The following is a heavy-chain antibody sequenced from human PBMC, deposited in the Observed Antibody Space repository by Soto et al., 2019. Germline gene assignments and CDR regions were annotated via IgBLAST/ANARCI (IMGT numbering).Heavy chain of an antibody. CDR2: VSAGGDMT. CDR1: GFTFSSYA. J-gene: IGHJ6*02. V-gene: IGHV3-23*01. Sequence: DVQVLESGGDLVQPGGSLRLSCAASGFTFSSYAMSWVRQAPGKGLEWVSSVSAGGDMTYYSDSVKGRFTISRDNSNNALFLQMNRLRIADTGLYYCARGVRGGSGSPASYYYSGLDVWCQGTTVTVS. D-gene: IGHD3-10*01. CDR3: ARGVRGGSGSPASYYYSGLDV.